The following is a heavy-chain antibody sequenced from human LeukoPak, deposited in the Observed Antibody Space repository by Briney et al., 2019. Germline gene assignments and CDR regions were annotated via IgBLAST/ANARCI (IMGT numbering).Heavy chain of an antibody. CDR3: ARRSSRSFDY. Sequence: GGSLRLSCAASGFTFSSYEMNWVRQAPGKGGEWVSYISSSGNTIYYADSVKSRFTITRDNDKNSLYLQMSSLRAEDTAVYYCARRSSRSFDYWGQGTLVTVSS. CDR1: GFTFSSYE. J-gene: IGHJ4*02. D-gene: IGHD2/OR15-2a*01. V-gene: IGHV3-48*03. CDR2: ISSSGNTI.